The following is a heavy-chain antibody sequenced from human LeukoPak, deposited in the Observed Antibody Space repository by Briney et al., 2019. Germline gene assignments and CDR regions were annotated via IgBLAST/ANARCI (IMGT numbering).Heavy chain of an antibody. V-gene: IGHV4-30-2*01. CDR1: GGSISSGGYS. CDR3: ARVGIRPTMDAFDI. D-gene: IGHD2-21*01. CDR2: MDQSGST. J-gene: IGHJ3*02. Sequence: PSQTLSLTCAVSGGSISSGGYSWSWIRQPPGKGLEWIGYMDQSGSTYYNPSLKRRVTISADRSKNQFSLKMSLVTAADTAVYYCARVGIRPTMDAFDIWGQGTMVTVSS.